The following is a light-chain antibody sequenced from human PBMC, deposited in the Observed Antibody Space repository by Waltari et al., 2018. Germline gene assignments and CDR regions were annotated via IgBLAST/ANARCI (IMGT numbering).Light chain of an antibody. Sequence: SYDLTQPPSVSVSPGQTAMITCSGDALPKKYAFWYQQKSGRAPVVVIYEDTKRPSGNPERFSGSSSWTIATLTISGAPVEDEADYYCSSTDNSDNHKVVFGGGTKLTVL. CDR2: EDT. J-gene: IGLJ2*01. CDR1: ALPKKY. CDR3: SSTDNSDNHKVV. V-gene: IGLV3-10*01.